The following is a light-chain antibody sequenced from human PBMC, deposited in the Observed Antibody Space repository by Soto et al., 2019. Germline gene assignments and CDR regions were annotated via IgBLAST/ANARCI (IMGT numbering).Light chain of an antibody. CDR3: QSYDSSLSLVV. Sequence: QSALTQPPSVSGAPGQRVTISCTGSSSNIGAVYDVHWYQQLPGTAPKLLIYGNSNRPSGVPDRFSGSKSGTSASLAITGLQAEDEADYYCQSYDSSLSLVVFGGGTQLTVL. CDR1: SSNIGAVYD. J-gene: IGLJ2*01. CDR2: GNS. V-gene: IGLV1-40*01.